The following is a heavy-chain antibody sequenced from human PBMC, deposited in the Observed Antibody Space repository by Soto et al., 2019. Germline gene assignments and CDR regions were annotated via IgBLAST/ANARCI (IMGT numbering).Heavy chain of an antibody. J-gene: IGHJ6*02. V-gene: IGHV1-69*08. Sequence: QVQLVQSGAEVKKPGSSVKVSCKASGGTFSRYSITWMRQAPGHGLEWIGRIIPIFGIASYAQKFQGRVTITADESTSTAYMELSSLRSDDTAVYYCAREDRDRETGLVPAAIDGMDVWGQGTTVTVS. CDR1: GGTFSRYS. D-gene: IGHD2-2*01. CDR2: IIPIFGIA. CDR3: AREDRDRETGLVPAAIDGMDV.